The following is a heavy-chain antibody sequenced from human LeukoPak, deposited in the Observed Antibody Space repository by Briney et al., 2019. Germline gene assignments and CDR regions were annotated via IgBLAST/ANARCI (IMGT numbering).Heavy chain of an antibody. D-gene: IGHD3-10*01. CDR1: GGSIRNYY. V-gene: IGHV4-4*07. J-gene: IGHJ6*02. Sequence: SETLSLTCTVSGGSIRNYYWSWIRQPAGKGLEWLGLIYAGGGTNYNPSLKGRGTMSVDTSKNQFSLRLTSMTAADTAVYYCAREGRTYYYGSGSYAAHNYYYYGMDVWGQGTTVTVSS. CDR3: AREGRTYYYGSGSYAAHNYYYYGMDV. CDR2: IYAGGGT.